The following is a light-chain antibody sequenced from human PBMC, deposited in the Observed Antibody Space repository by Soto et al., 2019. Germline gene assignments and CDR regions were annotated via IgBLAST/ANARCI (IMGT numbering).Light chain of an antibody. J-gene: IGKJ1*01. V-gene: IGKV1-5*01. CDR1: QSISSW. CDR3: QQYNSYSRT. Sequence: DNKVSNSVVTVSAHVGDTVTITCRASQSISSWLAWYQQKPGKAPKLLIYDASSLESGVPSRFSGSGSGTEFTLTISSLQPDDFATYYSQQYNSYSRTSGQGTKVDIK. CDR2: DAS.